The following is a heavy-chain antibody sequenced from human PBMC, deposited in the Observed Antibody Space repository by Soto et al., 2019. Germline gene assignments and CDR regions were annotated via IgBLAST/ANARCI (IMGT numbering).Heavy chain of an antibody. J-gene: IGHJ6*02. CDR1: GFTFSSYG. CDR2: ISYGGSNK. CDR3: AKDLAARKYYYYYYGMDV. Sequence: PGGSLRLSCAASGFTFSSYGMHWVRQAPGKGLEWVAVISYGGSNKYYADSVKGRFTISRDNSKNTLYLQMNSLRAEDTAVYYCAKDLAARKYYYYYYGMDVWGQGTTVTVSS. V-gene: IGHV3-30*18. D-gene: IGHD6-6*01.